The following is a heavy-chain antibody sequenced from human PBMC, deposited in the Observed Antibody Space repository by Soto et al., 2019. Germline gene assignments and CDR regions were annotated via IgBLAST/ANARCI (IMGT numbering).Heavy chain of an antibody. V-gene: IGHV1-46*03. Sequence: QVQLVQSGAEVKKPGASVKVSCKASGYTFTGYFVHWVRQAPGQGLEWMGLINPSGDGTSYAQKFQGRVTMTRDTSTSTVYMELSSLRSEDTAVYYCTRGSCGSATCSPSGWLDPWGQGTLVTVSS. CDR3: TRGSCGSATCSPSGWLDP. D-gene: IGHD2-2*01. J-gene: IGHJ5*02. CDR2: INPSGDGT. CDR1: GYTFTGYF.